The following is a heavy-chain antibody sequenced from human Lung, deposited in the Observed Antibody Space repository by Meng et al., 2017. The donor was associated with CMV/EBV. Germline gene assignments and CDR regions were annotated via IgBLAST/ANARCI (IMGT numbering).Heavy chain of an antibody. CDR2: VYHSGST. J-gene: IGHJ5*01. CDR1: GGSISSGHW. V-gene: IGHV4-4*02. Sequence: SETLSLTCALSGGSISSGHWWSWVRQPPLKGLEWIGEVYHSGSTNYNPSLKSRVTISLDKSKNHFSLKLTSVTAADTAVYYCARATIAAATMNWFDSWGQGALVTVPS. CDR3: ARATIAAATMNWFDS. D-gene: IGHD6-25*01.